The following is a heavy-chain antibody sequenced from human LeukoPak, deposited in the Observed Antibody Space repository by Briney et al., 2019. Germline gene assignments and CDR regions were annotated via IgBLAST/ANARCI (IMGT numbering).Heavy chain of an antibody. Sequence: PGGSLRLPCAASGFTVSSNYMSWVRQAPGKGLEWVSVIYSGGNTYYADSVKGRFTISRDNSKNTLYLQMNSLRAEDTAVYYCARANGAVAGIDAFDIWGQGTMVTVSS. D-gene: IGHD6-19*01. CDR2: IYSGGNT. V-gene: IGHV3-53*01. J-gene: IGHJ3*02. CDR1: GFTVSSNY. CDR3: ARANGAVAGIDAFDI.